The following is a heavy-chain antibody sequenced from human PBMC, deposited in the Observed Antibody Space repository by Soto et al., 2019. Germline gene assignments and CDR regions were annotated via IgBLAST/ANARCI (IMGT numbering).Heavy chain of an antibody. J-gene: IGHJ3*02. V-gene: IGHV3-23*01. Sequence: GGSLRLSCAASGFTFSSYSMSWVRQAPGKGLEWVSAISGSETSTYYADSVKGRFTISGDNSKNTLYLQMNSLTAEDTAVYYCAKTPRYCSGGSCYGGAFDIWGQGTMVTVSS. CDR2: ISGSETST. CDR3: AKTPRYCSGGSCYGGAFDI. CDR1: GFTFSSYS. D-gene: IGHD2-15*01.